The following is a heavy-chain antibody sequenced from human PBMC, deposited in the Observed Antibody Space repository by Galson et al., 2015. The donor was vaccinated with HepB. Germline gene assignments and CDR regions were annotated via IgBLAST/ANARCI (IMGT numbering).Heavy chain of an antibody. D-gene: IGHD6-13*01. CDR1: GFTFSSYS. Sequence: SLRLSCAASGFTFSSYSMNWVRQAPGKGLEWVSSISTSSTYIYYAGLVKGRFTISRDNAKNSLYLQMNSLRGEDTALYYCARVPLYSSSWGDAFDIWGQGTVVTVSS. CDR2: ISTSSTYI. V-gene: IGHV3-21*01. CDR3: ARVPLYSSSWGDAFDI. J-gene: IGHJ3*02.